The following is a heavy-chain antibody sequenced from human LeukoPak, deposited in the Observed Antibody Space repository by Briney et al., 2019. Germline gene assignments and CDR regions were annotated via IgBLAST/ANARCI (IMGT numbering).Heavy chain of an antibody. CDR3: AKDGSWGDYYFYFYIDV. CDR1: GFTFSSYD. V-gene: IGHV3-13*01. CDR2: IGTAGDT. Sequence: GGSLRLSCAASGFTFSSYDMHWVRQATGKGLEWVSAIGTAGDTYYPGSVKGRFTISRENAKNTLYLQMSSLRDEDTALYYCAKDGSWGDYYFYFYIDVWGKGATVTVSS. D-gene: IGHD3-16*01. J-gene: IGHJ6*03.